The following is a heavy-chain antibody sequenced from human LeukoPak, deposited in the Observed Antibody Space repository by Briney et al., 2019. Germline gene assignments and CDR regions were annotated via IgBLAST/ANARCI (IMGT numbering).Heavy chain of an antibody. CDR3: ARSSAVVVSHSGYFDY. Sequence: GGSLRLSCAASGFTFSSYSMNWVRQAPGKGLDWVSSISSSSSYIYYADSVKGRFTISRDNAKNSLYLQMNSLRAEDTAVYYCARSSAVVVSHSGYFDYWGQGTLVTVSS. V-gene: IGHV3-21*01. D-gene: IGHD2-15*01. CDR1: GFTFSSYS. J-gene: IGHJ4*02. CDR2: ISSSSSYI.